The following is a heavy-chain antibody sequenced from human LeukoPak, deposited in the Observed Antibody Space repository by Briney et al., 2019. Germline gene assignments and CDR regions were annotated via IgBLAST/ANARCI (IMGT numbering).Heavy chain of an antibody. Sequence: GGSLRLSCATSGFSFSLYGMHWVRQAPGKGLEWVAFIQYDGSHKFYVDSVQGRFTISRDNSKNTLFLQMNSLRAEDTAVYYCAKRSDQLLYSKLDYWGQGTLVTVSS. CDR2: IQYDGSHK. V-gene: IGHV3-30*02. D-gene: IGHD2-2*02. CDR1: GFSFSLYG. J-gene: IGHJ4*02. CDR3: AKRSDQLLYSKLDY.